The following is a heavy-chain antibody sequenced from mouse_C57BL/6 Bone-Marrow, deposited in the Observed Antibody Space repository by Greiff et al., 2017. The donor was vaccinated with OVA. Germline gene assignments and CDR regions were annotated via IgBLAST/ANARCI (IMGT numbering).Heavy chain of an antibody. Sequence: QVQLQQSGAELARPGASVKLSCKASGYTFTSYGISWVKQRPGQGLEWIGEFYPRSGNTYYNEKFKGKATLTADKSSSTAYMELRSLTSEDSAVYFCARDGYYVSYWYFDVWGTGTTVTVSS. V-gene: IGHV1-81*01. D-gene: IGHD2-3*01. CDR2: FYPRSGNT. J-gene: IGHJ1*03. CDR3: ARDGYYVSYWYFDV. CDR1: GYTFTSYG.